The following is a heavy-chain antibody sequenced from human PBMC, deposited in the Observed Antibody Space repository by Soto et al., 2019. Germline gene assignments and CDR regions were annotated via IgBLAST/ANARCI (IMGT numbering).Heavy chain of an antibody. CDR1: GFSLSTSGVG. CDR3: AHSKWELHFDY. Sequence: QITLKESGPPLVKPTQTLTLTCTFSGFSLSTSGVGVGWIRQPPGKALEWLALIYWYDDKRYSPSLKSRLTITKDTSKNQVVLTMTNMDPVDTATYYCAHSKWELHFDYWGQGTLVTVSS. V-gene: IGHV2-5*01. J-gene: IGHJ4*02. CDR2: IYWYDDK. D-gene: IGHD1-26*01.